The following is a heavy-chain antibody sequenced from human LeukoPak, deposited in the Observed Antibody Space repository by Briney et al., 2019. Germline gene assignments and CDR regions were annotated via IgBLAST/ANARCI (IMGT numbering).Heavy chain of an antibody. D-gene: IGHD1-14*01. CDR1: GGSISSSSYY. J-gene: IGHJ4*02. Sequence: NPLETLSLTCTVSGGSISSSSYYWGWIRQPPGKGLEWIGSIYYSGSTYYNPSLKSRVTISVDTSKNQFSLKLSSVTAADTAVYYCARPYAGNFLVYGYWGQGTLVTVSS. CDR3: ARPYAGNFLVYGY. CDR2: IYYSGST. V-gene: IGHV4-39*01.